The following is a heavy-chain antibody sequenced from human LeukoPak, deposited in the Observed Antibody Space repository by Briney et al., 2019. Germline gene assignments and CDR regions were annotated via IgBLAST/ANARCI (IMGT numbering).Heavy chain of an antibody. CDR1: GYVFTSYG. J-gene: IGHJ4*02. CDR2: ISSHTGDT. Sequence: ASVRVSCKASGYVFTSYGISWVRQAPGQGLEWMGWISSHTGDTRYAQRFQDRVTMTTHISTTTAYLDLRSLRFDDTAVYYCARDVRRLQLSTYFFDFWGQGTLVSVSS. D-gene: IGHD4-17*01. CDR3: ARDVRRLQLSTYFFDF. V-gene: IGHV1-18*01.